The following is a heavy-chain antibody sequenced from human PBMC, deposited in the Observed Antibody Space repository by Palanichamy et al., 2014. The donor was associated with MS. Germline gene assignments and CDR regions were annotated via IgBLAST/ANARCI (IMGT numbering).Heavy chain of an antibody. V-gene: IGHV1-2*06. Sequence: QVQLVQSGAEVRKPGASVKVSCKTSEYTFTGYYIHWVRQAPGQGLEWMGRINPDSGDTNYPQKFQGRVTLTRDTSNSTAYMELSRLTSDDTAVYFCARVVTVLKYWGQGTLVTVSS. CDR2: INPDSGDT. J-gene: IGHJ4*02. CDR1: EYTFTGYY. D-gene: IGHD2-21*02. CDR3: ARVVTVLKY.